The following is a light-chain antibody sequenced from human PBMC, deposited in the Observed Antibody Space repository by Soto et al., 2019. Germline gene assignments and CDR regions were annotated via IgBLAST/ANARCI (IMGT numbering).Light chain of an antibody. J-gene: IGLJ2*01. CDR3: NSYAGSNNVV. CDR1: SSDVGGYNY. CDR2: EVS. Sequence: SALTQPPSASGSPGQSVTISCTGTSSDVGGYNYVSWYQQHPGKAPKLMIYEVSKRPSGVPDRFSGSKSGNTASLTVSGLQAEDEADYYCNSYAGSNNVVFGGGTQLTVL. V-gene: IGLV2-8*01.